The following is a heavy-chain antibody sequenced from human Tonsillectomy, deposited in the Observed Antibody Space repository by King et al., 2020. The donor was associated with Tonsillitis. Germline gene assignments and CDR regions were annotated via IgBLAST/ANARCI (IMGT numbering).Heavy chain of an antibody. J-gene: IGHJ6*03. CDR3: ATSLYCSGGSCYPYYYYMDV. Sequence: GQLVQSGAEVKKPGASVKVSCMASGYTFTSDDINWVRQAPGQGLEWMGWMNPNSGNAGYGQKFQGRVTMTRNTSISTAYMELSSLRSEDTAVYFSATSLYCSGGSCYPYYYYMDVWGKGTTVTVSS. CDR2: MNPNSGNA. CDR1: GYTFTSDD. D-gene: IGHD2-15*01. V-gene: IGHV1-8*01.